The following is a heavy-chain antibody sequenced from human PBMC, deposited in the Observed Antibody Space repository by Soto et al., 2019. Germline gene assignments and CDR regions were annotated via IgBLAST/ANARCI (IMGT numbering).Heavy chain of an antibody. J-gene: IGHJ4*02. CDR1: GGSISSFY. CDR3: ARGNDVWFGGPAMFDY. V-gene: IGHV4-59*01. Sequence: SETLSLTCTVSGGSISSFYWSWIRQPPGKGLEWVGYIYSSGSTNYNPSLKSRVTISVDTSKNQFSLKLSSVTAADTAVYYCARGNDVWFGGPAMFDYWGQGTLVTVSS. CDR2: IYSSGST. D-gene: IGHD3-10*01.